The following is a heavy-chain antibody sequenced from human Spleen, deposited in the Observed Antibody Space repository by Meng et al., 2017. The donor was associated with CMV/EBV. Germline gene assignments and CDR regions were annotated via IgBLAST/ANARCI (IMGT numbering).Heavy chain of an antibody. CDR3: ARDRGTVPAANYYYYYGMDV. V-gene: IGHV4-34*01. Sequence: SETLSLTCAVYGGSFSGYYWSWIRQPPGKGLEWIGEINHSGSTNYNPSLKSRVTISVDTSKNQFSLKLSSVTAADTAVYYCARDRGTVPAANYYYYYGMDVWGQGTTVTVSS. D-gene: IGHD2-2*01. CDR1: GGSFSGYY. CDR2: INHSGST. J-gene: IGHJ6*02.